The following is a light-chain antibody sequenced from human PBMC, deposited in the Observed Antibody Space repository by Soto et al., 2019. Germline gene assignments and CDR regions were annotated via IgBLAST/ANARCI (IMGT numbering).Light chain of an antibody. CDR2: GAS. CDR3: QQYNNRPTYT. CDR1: QSISSS. Sequence: EIVMTQSPSTLSVSPGERATLSCSASQSISSSLAWYQQKPGQAPRLLIYGASTRATGIPARLSGSGSGTEFTLTISSLQSEDFALYYCQQYNNRPTYTFGQGNKLESK. J-gene: IGKJ2*01. V-gene: IGKV3-15*01.